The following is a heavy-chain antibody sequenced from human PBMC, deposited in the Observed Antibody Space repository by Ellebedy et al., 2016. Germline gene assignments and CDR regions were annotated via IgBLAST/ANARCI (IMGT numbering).Heavy chain of an antibody. V-gene: IGHV1-18*04. Sequence: ASVKVSCXASGYTFTSYGISWVRQAPGQGLEWMGWISAYNGNTNYAQKVQGRVTMTTDTSTSTAYMELRSLRSDDTAVYYCARAGQYCSGGSCYGMDVWGQGTTVTVSS. CDR2: ISAYNGNT. CDR1: GYTFTSYG. CDR3: ARAGQYCSGGSCYGMDV. J-gene: IGHJ6*02. D-gene: IGHD2-15*01.